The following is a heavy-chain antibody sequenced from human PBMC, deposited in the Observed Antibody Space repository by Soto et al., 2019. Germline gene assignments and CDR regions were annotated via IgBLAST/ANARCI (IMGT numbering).Heavy chain of an antibody. Sequence: ASVKVSCKASGYTFTGYYMHWVRQAPGQGLEWMGWINPNSGGTNYAQKFQGWVTMTRDTSTSTAYMELRSLRSDDTAVYYCARVVYDYGDPDDAFDIWGQGTMVTVSS. CDR3: ARVVYDYGDPDDAFDI. J-gene: IGHJ3*02. D-gene: IGHD4-17*01. CDR1: GYTFTGYY. V-gene: IGHV1-2*04. CDR2: INPNSGGT.